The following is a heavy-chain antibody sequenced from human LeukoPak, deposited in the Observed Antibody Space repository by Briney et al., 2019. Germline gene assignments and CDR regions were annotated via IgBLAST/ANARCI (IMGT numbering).Heavy chain of an antibody. J-gene: IGHJ3*02. D-gene: IGHD5-18*01. V-gene: IGHV1-69*13. CDR2: IIPIFGTA. CDR3: ARDLERGYSYGFRSYDAFDI. Sequence: ASVKVSCKASGGTFSSYAISWVRQAPGQGLEWMGGIIPIFGTANYAQKFQGRVTITADESTSTAYMELSRLRSEDTAVYYCARDLERGYSYGFRSYDAFDIWGQGTMVTVSS. CDR1: GGTFSSYA.